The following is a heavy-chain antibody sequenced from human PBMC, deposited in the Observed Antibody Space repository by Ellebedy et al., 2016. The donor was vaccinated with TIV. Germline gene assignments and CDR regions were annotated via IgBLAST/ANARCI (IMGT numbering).Heavy chain of an antibody. CDR3: VSGDFAY. V-gene: IGHV3-30-3*01. Sequence: GESLKISCVASGFTFSAYVMHWVRQAPNKGLEWVAVPSSDGDNRHYADPVKGRFTISRDNSRNTLTLQMSSLRPEDTAMYYCVSGDFAYWGQGTLVTVSS. CDR1: GFTFSAYV. CDR2: PSSDGDNR. J-gene: IGHJ4*02.